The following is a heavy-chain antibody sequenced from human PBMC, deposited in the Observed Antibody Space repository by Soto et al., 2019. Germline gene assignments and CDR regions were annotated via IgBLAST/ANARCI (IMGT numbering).Heavy chain of an antibody. CDR2: MNPNSGNT. CDR1: GYTFTSYD. D-gene: IGHD3-3*01. V-gene: IGHV1-8*01. J-gene: IGHJ6*02. CDR3: ARGRGLDYDFWSGYYPVEYYYYYGMDV. Sequence: GASVKVSCKASGYTFTSYDINWVRQATGQGLEWMGWMNPNSGNTGYAQKFQGRVTMTRNTSISTAYMELSGLRSEDTAVYYCARGRGLDYDFWSGYYPVEYYYYYGMDVWGQGTTVTVSS.